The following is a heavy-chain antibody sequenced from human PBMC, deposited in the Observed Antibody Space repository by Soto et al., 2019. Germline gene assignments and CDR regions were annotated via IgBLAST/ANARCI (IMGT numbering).Heavy chain of an antibody. CDR2: ISAYNGNT. D-gene: IGHD6-13*01. CDR1: GFTFTSYA. Sequence: GASVKVSCKASGFTFTSYAITWVRQAPGQGLEWMGWISAYNGNTNYAQNLQGRVTMTTDNSTSTAYMELGSLTSDDTAVYYCATDSKSWYGSILDYWGQGTLVTVSS. V-gene: IGHV1-18*01. J-gene: IGHJ4*02. CDR3: ATDSKSWYGSILDY.